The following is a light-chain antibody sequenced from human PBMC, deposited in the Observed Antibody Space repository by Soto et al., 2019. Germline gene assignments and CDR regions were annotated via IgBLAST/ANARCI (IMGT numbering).Light chain of an antibody. Sequence: QGGATLSITPGGRATLSCRAGESISNNLAWYQQKPGQAPRLLMFRTSSRATGIPDRFSGSGSGTDFTLTISRLEPEDFAVYSCHQDDSWTSGQGTKAAIK. CDR2: RTS. J-gene: IGKJ1*01. V-gene: IGKV3-20*01. CDR3: HQDDSWT. CDR1: ESISNN.